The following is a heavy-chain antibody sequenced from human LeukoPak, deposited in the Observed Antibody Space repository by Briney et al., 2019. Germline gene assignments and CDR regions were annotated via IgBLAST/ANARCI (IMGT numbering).Heavy chain of an antibody. J-gene: IGHJ5*02. CDR2: ISSSSSYI. V-gene: IGHV3-21*01. Sequence: GGSLRFTCAASGFTFSSYSMNWVRQAPGKGLEWVSSISSSSSYIYYADSVKGRFTISRDNAKNSLYLQMNSLRAEDTAVYYCARRVATVDSYNWFDPWGQGTLVTVSS. D-gene: IGHD5-12*01. CDR1: GFTFSSYS. CDR3: ARRVATVDSYNWFDP.